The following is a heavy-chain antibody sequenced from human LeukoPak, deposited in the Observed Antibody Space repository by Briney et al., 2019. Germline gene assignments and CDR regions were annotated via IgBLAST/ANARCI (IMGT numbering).Heavy chain of an antibody. CDR3: AAPIGQWLVYYFDY. CDR1: GYTFTGYY. D-gene: IGHD6-19*01. CDR2: INPNSGCT. J-gene: IGHJ4*02. V-gene: IGHV1-2*02. Sequence: GASVTVSCKASGYTFTGYYMHWVRQAPGQGLEWMGWINPNSGCTNYAQKFQARVTMTRDTSISTAYMELSRLRSDDTAVYYCAAPIGQWLVYYFDYWGQGTLVTVSS.